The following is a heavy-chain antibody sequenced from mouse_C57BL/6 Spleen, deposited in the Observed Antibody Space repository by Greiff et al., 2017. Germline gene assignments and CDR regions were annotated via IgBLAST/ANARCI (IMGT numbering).Heavy chain of an antibody. D-gene: IGHD1-1*01. V-gene: IGHV1-62-3*01. CDR2: IAPNSGGT. J-gene: IGHJ2*01. Sequence: QVQLQQPGAELVKPGASVKLSCKASGYTFTSYWMHWVKQRPGRGLEWIGRIAPNSGGTKYTEKFKGKATMPADKSSSTAYMELRSLTSEDSAVYFCARDDYYGSSPYYMDYWGQGTTLTVSS. CDR1: GYTFTSYW. CDR3: ARDDYYGSSPYYMDY.